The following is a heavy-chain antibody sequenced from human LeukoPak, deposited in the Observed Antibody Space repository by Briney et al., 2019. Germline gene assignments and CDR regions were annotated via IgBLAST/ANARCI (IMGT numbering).Heavy chain of an antibody. D-gene: IGHD3-22*01. CDR2: INHSGST. CDR1: GGSFSGYY. J-gene: IGHJ4*02. V-gene: IGHV4-34*09. Sequence: SETLSLTCAVYGGSFSGYYWSWIRQPPGKGLEWIGEINHSGSTNYNPSLKSRVTISVDTSKNQFSLKLSSVTAADTAMYYCARVSSSGYYLDYWGQGTLVTVSS. CDR3: ARVSSSGYYLDY.